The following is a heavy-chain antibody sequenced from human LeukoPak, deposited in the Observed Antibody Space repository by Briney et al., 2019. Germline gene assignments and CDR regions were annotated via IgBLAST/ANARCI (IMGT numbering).Heavy chain of an antibody. CDR1: GFTFSDYC. Sequence: GGSLRLSCAASGFTFSDYCMSWIRQAPGKGLECVSYISSTSSYTNHADSVKGRYTISRDNAKNSLYLQMNSLRGEDTAVYYCARGIQYYHYGMDVWGQGTTVTVSS. CDR3: ARGIQYYHYGMDV. J-gene: IGHJ6*02. V-gene: IGHV3-11*05. CDR2: ISSTSSYT.